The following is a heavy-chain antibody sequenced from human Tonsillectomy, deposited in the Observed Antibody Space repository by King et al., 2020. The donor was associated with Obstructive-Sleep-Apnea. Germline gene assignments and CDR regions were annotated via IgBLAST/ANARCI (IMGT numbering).Heavy chain of an antibody. V-gene: IGHV4-39*07. CDR3: AGDEAVVVAATDAFDI. J-gene: IGHJ3*02. CDR1: GGSISSSSYY. D-gene: IGHD2-15*01. CDR2: IYYSGST. Sequence: QLQESGPGLVKPSETLSLTCTVSGGSISSSSYYWGWIRQPPGKGLEWIGSIYYSGSTYYNPSLKSRVTISVDTSKNQFSLKLSSVTAADTAVYYCAGDEAVVVAATDAFDIWGQGTMVTVSS.